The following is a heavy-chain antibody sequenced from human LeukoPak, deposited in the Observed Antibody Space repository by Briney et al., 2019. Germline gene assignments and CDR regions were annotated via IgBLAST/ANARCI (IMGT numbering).Heavy chain of an antibody. V-gene: IGHV4-31*03. CDR2: IYYTGST. CDR3: ARVVATIYWFDP. CDR1: GGSISSGGYD. J-gene: IGHJ5*02. D-gene: IGHD5-12*01. Sequence: PSQTLSLTCTVSGGSISSGGYDWSWIRHHPGKGREWIGYIYYTGSTYYNPSLESRVSISVDTSENQFSLKLSSVTAADTAVYYCARVVATIYWFDPWGQGTLVTVSS.